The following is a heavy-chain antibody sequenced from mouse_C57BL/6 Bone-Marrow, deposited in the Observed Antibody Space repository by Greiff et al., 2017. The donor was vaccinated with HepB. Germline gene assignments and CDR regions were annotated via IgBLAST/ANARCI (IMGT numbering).Heavy chain of an antibody. CDR1: GFTFSDYG. V-gene: IGHV5-17*01. Sequence: EVKLMESGGGLVKPGGSLKLSCAASGFTFSDYGMHWVRQAPEKGLEWVAYISSGSSTIYYADTVKGRFTISRDNAKNTLFLQMTSLRSEDTAMYYCARVYYDYGPYAMDYWGQGTSVTVSS. D-gene: IGHD2-4*01. J-gene: IGHJ4*01. CDR2: ISSGSSTI. CDR3: ARVYYDYGPYAMDY.